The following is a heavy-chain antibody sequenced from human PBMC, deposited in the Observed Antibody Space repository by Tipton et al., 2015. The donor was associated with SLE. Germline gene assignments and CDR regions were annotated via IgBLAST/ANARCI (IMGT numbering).Heavy chain of an antibody. CDR1: GFTFSSYA. J-gene: IGHJ2*01. V-gene: IGHV3-33*08. CDR3: ARDGEMGYFDL. Sequence: SLRLSCAASGFTFSSYAMSWVRQAPGKGLEWVAVIWYDGSNKYYADSVKGRFTISRDNSKNTLYLQMNSLRAEDTAVYYCARDGEMGYFDLWGRGTLVTVSS. D-gene: IGHD5-24*01. CDR2: IWYDGSNK.